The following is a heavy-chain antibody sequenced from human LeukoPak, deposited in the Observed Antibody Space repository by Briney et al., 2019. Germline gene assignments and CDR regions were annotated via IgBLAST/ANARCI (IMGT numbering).Heavy chain of an antibody. CDR3: ARQAFVDTAFFDY. J-gene: IGHJ4*02. CDR1: GGSFSGYY. CDR2: INHSGST. V-gene: IGHV4-34*01. D-gene: IGHD5-18*01. Sequence: SETLSLTCAVYGGSFSGYYWSWIRQPPGKGLEWIGEINHSGSTNYNPSLKSRVTISVDTSKNQFSLKLSSVTAADTAVYYCARQAFVDTAFFDYWGQGTLVTVSS.